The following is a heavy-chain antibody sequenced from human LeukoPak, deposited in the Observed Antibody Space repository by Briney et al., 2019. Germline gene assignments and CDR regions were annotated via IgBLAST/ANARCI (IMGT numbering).Heavy chain of an antibody. V-gene: IGHV1-18*01. Sequence: ASVKVSCKASGYTFTSYGISWVRQAPGQGLEWMGWISPYNDNTNYAQNPQGRVTMTTDTSTGTAYIELRSLRSDDTAVYYCAKMRGGLNALDIWGQGTMVTVSS. CDR1: GYTFTSYG. D-gene: IGHD3-16*01. CDR2: ISPYNDNT. J-gene: IGHJ3*02. CDR3: AKMRGGLNALDI.